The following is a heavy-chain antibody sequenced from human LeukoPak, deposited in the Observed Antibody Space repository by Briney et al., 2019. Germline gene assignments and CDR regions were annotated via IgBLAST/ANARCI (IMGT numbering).Heavy chain of an antibody. J-gene: IGHJ6*02. CDR1: GFTFSSYW. Sequence: GRSLRLSCAASGFTFSSYWMNWARQSPGKGLEWVASINHNGNVNYYVDSVKGRFTISRDNAKNSLYLQMSNLRAEDTAVYFCARGGGLDVWGQGATVTVSS. CDR3: ARGGGLDV. V-gene: IGHV3-7*03. CDR2: INHNGNVN. D-gene: IGHD3-16*01.